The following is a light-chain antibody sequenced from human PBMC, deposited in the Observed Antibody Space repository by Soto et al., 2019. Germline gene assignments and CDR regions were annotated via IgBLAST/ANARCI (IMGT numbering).Light chain of an antibody. J-gene: IGKJ4*01. V-gene: IGKV3-20*01. CDR1: QSVAANY. CDR3: QQANSFPLT. CDR2: GAS. Sequence: EVVLTQSPGTLSLSPGERATLSCRASQSVAANYLAWYQQKRGQAPRLLIYGASSRATGIPDRFSGSGSGTDFTLTISSLQPEDSATYYCQQANSFPLTFGGGTKVEIK.